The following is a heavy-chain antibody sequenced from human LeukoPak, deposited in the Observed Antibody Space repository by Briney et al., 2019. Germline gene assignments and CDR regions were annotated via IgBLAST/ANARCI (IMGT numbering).Heavy chain of an antibody. J-gene: IGHJ4*02. V-gene: IGHV3-21*01. CDR1: GFTFSSYS. CDR3: SRGAPYHDFDD. Sequence: GGSLSLSCPASGFTFSSYSMNWVRQAPGKGLEWVAAISTTSGNISYADSVKGRFTISRYNAKNTLYLQMNALRVEQTALSYFSRGAPYHDFDDWGQGTLVTVSS. CDR2: ISTTSGNI. D-gene: IGHD1-14*01.